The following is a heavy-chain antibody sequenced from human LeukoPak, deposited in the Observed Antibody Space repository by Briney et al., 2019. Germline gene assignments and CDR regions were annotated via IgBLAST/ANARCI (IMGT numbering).Heavy chain of an antibody. Sequence: GGSLRLSCAASGFTFSSYWMSWVRQAPGKGLEWEANIKQDGSEKYYVDSVKGRFTISRDNAKNSLYLQMNSLRVEDTAVYYCARTVRGRYYDSSGYPDHWGQGTLVTVSS. CDR2: IKQDGSEK. CDR3: ARTVRGRYYDSSGYPDH. V-gene: IGHV3-7*01. CDR1: GFTFSSYW. J-gene: IGHJ5*02. D-gene: IGHD3-22*01.